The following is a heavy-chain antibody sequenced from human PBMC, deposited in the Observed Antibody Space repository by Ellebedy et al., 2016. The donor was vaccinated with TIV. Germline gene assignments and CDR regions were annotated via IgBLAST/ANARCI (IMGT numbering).Heavy chain of an antibody. CDR2: ISYDGSNK. J-gene: IGHJ4*02. V-gene: IGHV3-30-3*01. D-gene: IGHD4-17*01. CDR3: AKDKNADLIHNFDS. CDR1: GFTFSSYT. Sequence: GESLKIPCAAPGFTFSSYTMHWVRQAPGKGLEWVAVISYDGSNKNYADSVKGRFTISRDNSKNTLYLQMNSLRAEDTAVYYCAKDKNADLIHNFDSWGQGTLVTVSS.